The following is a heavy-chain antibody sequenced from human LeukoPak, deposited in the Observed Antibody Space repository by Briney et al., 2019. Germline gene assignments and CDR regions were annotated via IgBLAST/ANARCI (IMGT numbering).Heavy chain of an antibody. CDR2: ISWNSGSI. J-gene: IGHJ4*02. Sequence: PGGSLKLSCAASGFTFDDYAMHWVRQAPGKGLEWVSGISWNSGSIGYADSVKGRFTISRDNAKNSLYLQMNSLRAEDTALYYCAKDINSGYSSGWYSGWGQGTLVTVSS. V-gene: IGHV3-9*01. CDR3: AKDINSGYSSGWYSG. CDR1: GFTFDDYA. D-gene: IGHD6-19*01.